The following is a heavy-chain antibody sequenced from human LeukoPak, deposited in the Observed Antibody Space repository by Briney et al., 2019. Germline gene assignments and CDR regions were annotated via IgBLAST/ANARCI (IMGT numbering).Heavy chain of an antibody. V-gene: IGHV3-23*01. J-gene: IGHJ4*02. CDR2: FSGHTDDT. CDR1: GFTFSSYA. CDR3: ARTAMVLFDY. Sequence: GGSLRLSCAASGFTFSSYAMSWVRQVPGKGLEWASSFSGHTDDTYYADSVKGRFTISRDNSKNTLYLQMNSLRAEDTAVYYCARTAMVLFDYWGQGTLVTVSS. D-gene: IGHD5-18*01.